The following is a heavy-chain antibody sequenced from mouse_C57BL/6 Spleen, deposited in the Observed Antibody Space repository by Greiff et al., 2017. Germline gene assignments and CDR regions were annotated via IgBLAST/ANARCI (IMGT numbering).Heavy chain of an antibody. CDR3: AITGTGGYFDY. Sequence: DVQLQESGPGLVKPSQSLSLTCSVTGYSITSGYYWNWIRQFPGNKLEWMGYISYDGSNNYNPSLKNRISITRDTSKNQFFLKLNSVTTEDTATYYCAITGTGGYFDYWGQGTTLTVSS. CDR1: GYSITSGYY. V-gene: IGHV3-6*01. CDR2: ISYDGSN. J-gene: IGHJ2*01. D-gene: IGHD4-1*01.